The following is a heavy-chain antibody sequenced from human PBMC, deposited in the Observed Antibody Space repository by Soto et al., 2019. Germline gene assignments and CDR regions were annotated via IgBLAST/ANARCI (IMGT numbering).Heavy chain of an antibody. D-gene: IGHD3-3*01. J-gene: IGHJ6*02. CDR3: ARDLRSYDFWSGYYPLRSYYYYGMDV. CDR2: IWYDGSNK. V-gene: IGHV3-33*01. CDR1: GFTFSSYG. Sequence: PGGSLRLSCAASGFTFSSYGMHWVRQAPGKGLEWVAVIWYDGSNKYYADSVKGRFTISRDNSKNTLYLQMSSLRAEDTAVYYCARDLRSYDFWSGYYPLRSYYYYGMDVWGQGTTVTVSS.